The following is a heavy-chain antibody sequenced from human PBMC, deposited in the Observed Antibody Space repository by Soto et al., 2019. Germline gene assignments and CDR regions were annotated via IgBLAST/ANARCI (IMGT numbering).Heavy chain of an antibody. J-gene: IGHJ6*02. CDR1: GYTFTGYY. CDR2: INPNSGGT. D-gene: IGHD3-10*01. CDR3: ATGSYQIGYYYYGMDV. V-gene: IGHV1-2*04. Sequence: GASVKVSCKASGYTFTGYYMHWGRQAHGQGLEWMGWINPNSGGTNYAQKFQGWVTMTRDTSISTAYMELSRLRSDDTAVYYCATGSYQIGYYYYGMDVWGQGTKVTVSS.